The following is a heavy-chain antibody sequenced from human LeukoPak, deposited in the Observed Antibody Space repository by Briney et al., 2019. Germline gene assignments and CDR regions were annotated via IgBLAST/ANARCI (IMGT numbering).Heavy chain of an antibody. CDR3: TTVWNCGGDCSDAFDI. D-gene: IGHD2-21*02. CDR1: GFAFSNAW. V-gene: IGHV3-15*01. CDR2: IKSRTDSGTT. Sequence: GGSLRLSCAASGFAFSNAWMGWVRQAPGKGLEWVGRIKSRTDSGTTDYAAPVKGRFTISRDDSKNTLYLQMNSLKTEDTAVYYCTTVWNCGGDCSDAFDIWGQGTMVTVSS. J-gene: IGHJ3*02.